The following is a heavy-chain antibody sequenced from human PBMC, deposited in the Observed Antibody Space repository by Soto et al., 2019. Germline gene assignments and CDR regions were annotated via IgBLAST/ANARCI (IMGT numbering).Heavy chain of an antibody. Sequence: ESGGGVVQPGRSLRLSCAASGFTFSSSGMHWVRQAPGKGLEWVAVTSFDGSSGYYADSERGRFTISRDNSNNTLYLQMNSLRAEDTAVYYCAKSPPAVAGYFDYWGQGTLVTVSS. V-gene: IGHV3-30*18. CDR1: GFTFSSSG. D-gene: IGHD6-19*01. CDR3: AKSPPAVAGYFDY. J-gene: IGHJ4*02. CDR2: TSFDGSSG.